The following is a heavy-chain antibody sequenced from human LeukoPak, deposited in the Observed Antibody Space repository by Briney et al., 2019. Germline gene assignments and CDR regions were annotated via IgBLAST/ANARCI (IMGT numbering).Heavy chain of an antibody. CDR3: ARKYYYDSSDYYSGWYFDL. V-gene: IGHV1-69*13. Sequence: SVKVSCKASGGTFSSYAISWVRQAPGQGLEWMGGIIPIFGTANYAQKFQGRVTITADESTSTAYMELSSLRSEDTAVYYCARKYYYDSSDYYSGWYFDLWGRGTLVTVSS. CDR1: GGTFSSYA. CDR2: IIPIFGTA. J-gene: IGHJ2*01. D-gene: IGHD3-22*01.